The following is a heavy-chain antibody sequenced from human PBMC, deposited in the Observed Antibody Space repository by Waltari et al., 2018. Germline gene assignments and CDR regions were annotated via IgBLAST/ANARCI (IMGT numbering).Heavy chain of an antibody. J-gene: IGHJ4*02. CDR1: GGSTSRYY. D-gene: IGHD2-15*01. Sequence: QVQLQESGPGLVKPSENLSLTCTVSGGSTSRYYWSWIRQPPGKGLEWIGYIYYSGSTNYNPSLKSRVTISVDTSKNQFSLKLSSVTAADTAVYYCARHGGYGDYFDYWGQGTLVTVSS. CDR2: IYYSGST. V-gene: IGHV4-59*08. CDR3: ARHGGYGDYFDY.